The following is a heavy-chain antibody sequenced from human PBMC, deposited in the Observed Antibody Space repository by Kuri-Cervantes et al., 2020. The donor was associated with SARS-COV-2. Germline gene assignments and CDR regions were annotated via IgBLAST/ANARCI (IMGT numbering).Heavy chain of an antibody. CDR3: AKGADNEEWLIEYYFDY. Sequence: GESLKISCAASGFTFSSYAMSWVRQAPGKGLEWVSAISGSGGSTYYADSVKGRFTISRDNSKNTLYLQMNSLRAEDTAVYYCAKGADNEEWLIEYYFDYWGQGTLVTVSS. CDR2: ISGSGGST. V-gene: IGHV3-23*01. D-gene: IGHD6-19*01. J-gene: IGHJ4*02. CDR1: GFTFSSYA.